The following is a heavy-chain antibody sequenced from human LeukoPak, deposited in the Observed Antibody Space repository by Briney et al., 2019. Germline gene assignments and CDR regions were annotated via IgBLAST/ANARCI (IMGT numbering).Heavy chain of an antibody. Sequence: GGSLRLSCTVSGFTFSSYAISWVRQAPGKGLEWVSTIGGSGDTTYYADSVKGRFTISRDNSKNTLYLQMNSLRAEDTAVYYCAKRGSGYYYDYWGQGTLVTVSS. CDR1: GFTFSSYA. J-gene: IGHJ4*02. V-gene: IGHV3-23*01. CDR2: IGGSGDTT. CDR3: AKRGSGYYYDY. D-gene: IGHD3-22*01.